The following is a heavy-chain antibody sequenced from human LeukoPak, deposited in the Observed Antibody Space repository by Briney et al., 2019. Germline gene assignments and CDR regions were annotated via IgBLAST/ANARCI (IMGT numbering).Heavy chain of an antibody. Sequence: GGSLRLSCAASGFTFSSYAMSWVRQAPGKGLEWVSGISGSGGSTYYADSVKGRFTISRDNSKNTLYLHVNSLRAEDTAVYYCAKDTSIGKYCTSGVCSPFDYWGQGTLVTVSS. V-gene: IGHV3-23*01. D-gene: IGHD2-8*01. CDR2: ISGSGGST. CDR3: AKDTSIGKYCTSGVCSPFDY. CDR1: GFTFSSYA. J-gene: IGHJ4*02.